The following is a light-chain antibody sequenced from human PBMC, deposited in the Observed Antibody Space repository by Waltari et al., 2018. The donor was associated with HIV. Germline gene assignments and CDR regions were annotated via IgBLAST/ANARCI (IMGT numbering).Light chain of an antibody. CDR3: QQRSNWLT. V-gene: IGKV3D-11*01. CDR1: QGVSSY. CDR2: DAS. Sequence: EIVLTQSPATQSLSPGERATLSCRASQGVSSYLAWYQQKPGQAPRLLIYDASNRATGIPARFSGSGPGTDFTLTISSLEPEDFAVYYCQQRSNWLTFGGGTKVEIK. J-gene: IGKJ4*01.